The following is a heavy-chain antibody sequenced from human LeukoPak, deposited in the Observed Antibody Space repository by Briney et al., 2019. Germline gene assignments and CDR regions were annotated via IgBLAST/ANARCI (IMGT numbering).Heavy chain of an antibody. CDR1: GGSISSSSYY. Sequence: SETLSLTCTVSGGSISSSSYYWGWIRQPPGKGLEWIGSIYHSGSTYYNPSLKSRVTIAVETSKNQFSLKLSSVTAADTAIYYCTREYGFMTTVFHAFDIWGQGTMVTVSS. CDR3: TREYGFMTTVFHAFDI. V-gene: IGHV4-39*07. J-gene: IGHJ3*02. D-gene: IGHD4-17*01. CDR2: IYHSGST.